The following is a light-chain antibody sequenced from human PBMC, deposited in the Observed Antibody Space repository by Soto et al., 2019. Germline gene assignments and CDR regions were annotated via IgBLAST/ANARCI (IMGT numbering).Light chain of an antibody. V-gene: IGKV1-33*01. CDR2: DAS. CDR3: QQYDNLPMYT. CDR1: QDISNY. J-gene: IGKJ2*01. Sequence: DIQMTQSPSSLSASVGDRVTITCQASQDISNYLNWYQQKPGKAPKLLIYDASNLETGVPSRFSGSESGTDFTFTISSLQPEDIASYYCQQYDNLPMYTFGQGTKLEI.